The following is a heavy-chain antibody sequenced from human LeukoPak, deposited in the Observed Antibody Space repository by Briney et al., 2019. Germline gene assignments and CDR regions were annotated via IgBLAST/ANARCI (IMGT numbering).Heavy chain of an antibody. CDR1: GFTFSSYA. Sequence: PGGSLRLSCAASGFTFSSYAMSWVRRAPGKGLEWVSAVSGSGGSTYYADSVKGRFTISRDNSKNTLYLQMNSLRAEDTAVYYCAKDPPRGLFRDTAFDNWGQGTLVTVSS. V-gene: IGHV3-23*01. CDR2: VSGSGGST. J-gene: IGHJ4*02. D-gene: IGHD3-22*01. CDR3: AKDPPRGLFRDTAFDN.